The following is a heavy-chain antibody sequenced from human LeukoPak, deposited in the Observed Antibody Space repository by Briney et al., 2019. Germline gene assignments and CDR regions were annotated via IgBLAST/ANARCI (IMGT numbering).Heavy chain of an antibody. D-gene: IGHD6-19*01. CDR1: GFTFSNYG. V-gene: IGHV3-30*03. CDR2: RSYDGDIK. J-gene: IGHJ4*02. CDR3: ARDHIGPVAGDFDL. Sequence: GGSLRLPCAASGFTFSNYGMHWVRQAPGKGLEWVAIRSYDGDIKYYADSVKGRFTISRDNSKNTLCLQMNSLRAEDTAMYYCARDHIGPVAGDFDLWGQGTLVTVSS.